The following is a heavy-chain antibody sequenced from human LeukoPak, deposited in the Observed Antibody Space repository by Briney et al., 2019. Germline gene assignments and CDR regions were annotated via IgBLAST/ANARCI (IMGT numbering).Heavy chain of an antibody. CDR2: MNPNSGNT. CDR1: GYTFTSYD. CDR3: ARGGLKVAATSSAFDI. J-gene: IGHJ3*02. Sequence: ASVKVSCKASGYTFTSYDINWVRQATGQGLEWMGWMNPNSGNTGYAQKFQGRVTITRNTSISTAYMELSSLRSEDTAVYYCARGGLKVAATSSAFDIWGQGTMVTVSS. V-gene: IGHV1-8*03. D-gene: IGHD2-15*01.